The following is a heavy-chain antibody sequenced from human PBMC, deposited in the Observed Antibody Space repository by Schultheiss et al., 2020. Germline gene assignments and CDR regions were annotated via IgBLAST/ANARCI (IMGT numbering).Heavy chain of an antibody. CDR2: IKQDGSEK. CDR3: AREGSSSWYYSDC. D-gene: IGHD6-13*01. V-gene: IGHV3-7*01. Sequence: GGSLRLSCAASGFTFSSYWMSWVRQAPGQGLEWVANIKQDGSEKYYVDSVKGRFTISRENAKNSLYLQMNSLRAEDTAVYYCAREGSSSWYYSDCWGQGTLVTVSS. CDR1: GFTFSSYW. J-gene: IGHJ4*02.